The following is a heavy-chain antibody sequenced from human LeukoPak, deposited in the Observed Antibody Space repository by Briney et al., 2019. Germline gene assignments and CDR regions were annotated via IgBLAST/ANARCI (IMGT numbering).Heavy chain of an antibody. CDR3: ARYSSTVTSYYFDY. CDR2: ISYDGSNK. V-gene: IGHV3-30*01. Sequence: GRSLRLSCAASGFTFSSYAMHWVRQAPGKGLEWVAVISYDGSNKYYADSVKGRFTISRDNSKNTLYLQMNSLRAEDTAVYYCARYSSTVTSYYFDYWGQGTLVTVSS. J-gene: IGHJ4*02. D-gene: IGHD4-11*01. CDR1: GFTFSSYA.